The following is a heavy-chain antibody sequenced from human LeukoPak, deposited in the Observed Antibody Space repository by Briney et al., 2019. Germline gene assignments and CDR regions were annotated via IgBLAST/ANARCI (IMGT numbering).Heavy chain of an antibody. J-gene: IGHJ5*02. CDR2: IYTSGST. D-gene: IGHD4-17*01. CDR1: GGSFSGYY. CDR3: ASSYGDGDNWFDP. V-gene: IGHV4-59*10. Sequence: PSETLSLTCAVYGGSFSGYYWSWIRQPAGKGLEWIGRIYTSGSTNYNPSLKSRVTMSVDTSKNQSSLKLSSVTAADTAVYYCASSYGDGDNWFDPWGQGTLVTVSS.